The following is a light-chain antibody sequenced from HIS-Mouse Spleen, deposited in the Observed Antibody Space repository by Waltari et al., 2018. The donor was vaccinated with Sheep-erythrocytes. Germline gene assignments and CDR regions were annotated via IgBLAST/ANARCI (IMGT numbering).Light chain of an antibody. CDR1: QSISSY. J-gene: IGKJ3*01. Sequence: DIQMTQSPSSLSASVGDRVTITCRESQSISSYLNWYQQKPGKAPKLLIYAASSLQSGVPSRFSGSVSWTDFTLTISSLQPEDFGTYDCQQSYSTPQFTFGPGTKVDIK. CDR2: AAS. V-gene: IGKV1-39*01. CDR3: QQSYSTPQFT.